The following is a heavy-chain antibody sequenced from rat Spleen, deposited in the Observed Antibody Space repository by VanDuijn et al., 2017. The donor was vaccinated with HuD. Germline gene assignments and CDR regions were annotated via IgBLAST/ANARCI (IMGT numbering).Heavy chain of an antibody. CDR2: ITNNGGST. CDR1: GFTFNNYW. Sequence: EVQLVESGGGLVQPGRSLKLSCVASGFTFNNYWMTWIRQAPGKGLEWVASITNNGGSTYYPDSVKGRLTIYRYKAKRTLYLQMNSLRYEDTSTYYCTRRDYGYNYFDYWSQGVMVTVSS. D-gene: IGHD1-9*01. V-gene: IGHV5-31*01. J-gene: IGHJ2*01. CDR3: TRRDYGYNYFDY.